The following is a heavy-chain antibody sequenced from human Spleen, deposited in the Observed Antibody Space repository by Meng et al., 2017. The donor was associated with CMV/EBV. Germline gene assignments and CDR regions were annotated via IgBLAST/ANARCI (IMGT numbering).Heavy chain of an antibody. CDR2: IWYDGSEK. CDR1: GFTFSSYW. V-gene: IGHV3-33*08. CDR3: ARGGGEY. Sequence: GESLKISCTASGFTFSSYWMHWVRQAPGKGLEWVAIIWYDGSEKYYADSVKGRFTISRDNSKNTLYLQMNSLRGEDTAVYYCARGGGEYWGQGILVTVSS. J-gene: IGHJ4*02. D-gene: IGHD3-10*01.